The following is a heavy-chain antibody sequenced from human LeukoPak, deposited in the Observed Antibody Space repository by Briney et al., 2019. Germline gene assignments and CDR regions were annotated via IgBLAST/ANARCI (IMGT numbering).Heavy chain of an antibody. D-gene: IGHD6-19*01. J-gene: IGHJ4*02. CDR3: AKVQSSGWYGGFDY. CDR2: IRFDGSNK. CDR1: GFTFSSYG. Sequence: GGSLRLSCAASGFTFSSYGMHWVRQGPGKGLGWVAFIRFDGSNKYYADSVKGRFTISRDNSKNTLYLQMNSLRAEDTDVYYCAKVQSSGWYGGFDYWGQGTLVTVSS. V-gene: IGHV3-30*02.